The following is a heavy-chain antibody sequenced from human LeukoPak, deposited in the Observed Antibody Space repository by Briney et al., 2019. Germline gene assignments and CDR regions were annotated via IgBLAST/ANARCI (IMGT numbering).Heavy chain of an antibody. CDR3: AAYDILTGYYDFDY. CDR2: ITSSSSYI. Sequence: GGSLRLSCAASGFTFSSYTMNWVRQAPGKGLEWVSSITSSSSYIYYPDSVKGRFTISRDNAKNSLYLQMNSLRAEDTAVYYCAAYDILTGYYDFDYWGQGTLVTVSS. D-gene: IGHD3-9*01. CDR1: GFTFSSYT. J-gene: IGHJ4*02. V-gene: IGHV3-21*01.